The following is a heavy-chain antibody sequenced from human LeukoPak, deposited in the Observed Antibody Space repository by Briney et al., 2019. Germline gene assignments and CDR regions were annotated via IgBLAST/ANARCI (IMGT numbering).Heavy chain of an antibody. D-gene: IGHD1-26*01. Sequence: GGSLRLSCAASGFTFSSYAMSWVRQAPGKGLEWVSAISGSGGSTYYADSVKGRFTISRDNAKNSLYLQMNSLRAEDTAVYYCARDPYSGSYGNYYYYFMDVWGKGTTVTISS. J-gene: IGHJ6*03. CDR3: ARDPYSGSYGNYYYYFMDV. CDR2: ISGSGGST. CDR1: GFTFSSYA. V-gene: IGHV3-23*01.